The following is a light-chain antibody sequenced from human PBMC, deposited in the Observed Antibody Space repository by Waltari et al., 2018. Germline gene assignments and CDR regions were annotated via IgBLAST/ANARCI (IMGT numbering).Light chain of an antibody. V-gene: IGLV3-21*04. CDR1: HIGRKS. Sequence: SYVVTQSPSVSVAPGETARITCGGDHIGRKSGPWYQQRPGQAPGLVISYDSDRPSGIPERFSGSNSGNTATLTISWVEAEDEADYYCLVWHSTIDHQGVFGGGTKLTVL. CDR3: LVWHSTIDHQGV. CDR2: YDS. J-gene: IGLJ2*01.